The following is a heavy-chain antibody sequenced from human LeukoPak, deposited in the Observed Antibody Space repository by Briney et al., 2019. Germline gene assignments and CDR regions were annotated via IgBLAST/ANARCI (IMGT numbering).Heavy chain of an antibody. CDR1: GGSIGSYY. CDR3: ARDRSDGSGYYGYYFDY. V-gene: IGHV4-59*01. D-gene: IGHD3-22*01. Sequence: SETLSLTCIVSGGSIGSYYWSWIRQPPRQGLEWIGHIYYSGSTDYNPSLRSRVTISVDTSKNQFSLRLSSVTAADTAVYYCARDRSDGSGYYGYYFDYWGQGTLVSVSS. J-gene: IGHJ4*02. CDR2: IYYSGST.